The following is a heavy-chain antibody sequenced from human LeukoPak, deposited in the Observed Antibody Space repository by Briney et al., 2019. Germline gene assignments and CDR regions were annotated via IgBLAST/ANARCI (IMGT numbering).Heavy chain of an antibody. J-gene: IGHJ4*02. V-gene: IGHV3-53*01. D-gene: IGHD6-19*01. CDR2: IYSGGIT. CDR1: GFTVTTNY. Sequence: GGSLRLSCAASGFTVTTNYMSWVRQAPGKGLEWVSVIYSGGITYYADSVKGRFTISRDNSKNTLYLQMNSLRAEDTAVYYCAKLTSGWFEDFWGQGTLVTVSS. CDR3: AKLTSGWFEDF.